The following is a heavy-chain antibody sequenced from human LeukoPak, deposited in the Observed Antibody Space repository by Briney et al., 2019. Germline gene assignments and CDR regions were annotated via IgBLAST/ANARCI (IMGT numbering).Heavy chain of an antibody. D-gene: IGHD6-13*01. Sequence: GGSLRLSCAASGFTFSSYAMSWVRQAPGKGLEWVSAISGSGGSTYYADSVKGRFTISRDNAKNSLYLQMNSLRAEDTAVYYCTRDLRIAAAVRGYWGQGTLVTVSS. V-gene: IGHV3-23*01. CDR2: ISGSGGST. CDR3: TRDLRIAAAVRGY. CDR1: GFTFSSYA. J-gene: IGHJ4*02.